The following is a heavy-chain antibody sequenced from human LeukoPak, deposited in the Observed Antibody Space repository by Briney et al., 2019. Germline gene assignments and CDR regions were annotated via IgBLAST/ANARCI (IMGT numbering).Heavy chain of an antibody. V-gene: IGHV5-51*01. J-gene: IGHJ4*02. CDR3: ARQFRDSSGYYSYYFDY. CDR1: GYSFTNYW. D-gene: IGHD3-22*01. Sequence: GESPKIFCRGSGYSFTNYWIGWVRQMPGRELEGMGINYPDDSDTSYSPSFQGQVTISADKSSSTSYLRWSSVKASDTAIYYCARQFRDSSGYYSYYFDYWGQGTLVTVSS. CDR2: NYPDDSDT.